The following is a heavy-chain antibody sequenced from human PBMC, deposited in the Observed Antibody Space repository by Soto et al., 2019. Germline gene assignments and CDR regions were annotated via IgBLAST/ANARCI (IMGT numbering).Heavy chain of an antibody. D-gene: IGHD4-4*01. J-gene: IGHJ4*02. CDR2: IYWTGST. Sequence: QVQLQESGPGLVKPSQTLSVSCTVSGDSVGRGGHYWTWIRQHPGKGLEWIGYIYWTGSTSYNPSLKRRVTISVDRSQNQFSLKLNSVTAADTAVYYCARDAGLTSAIDYWGQGTLITVSS. CDR1: GDSVGRGGHY. V-gene: IGHV4-31*02. CDR3: ARDAGLTSAIDY.